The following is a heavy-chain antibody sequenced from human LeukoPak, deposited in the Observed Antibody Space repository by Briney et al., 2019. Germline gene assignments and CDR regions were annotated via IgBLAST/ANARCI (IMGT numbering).Heavy chain of an antibody. J-gene: IGHJ4*02. CDR1: GFTFSSYG. CDR2: IWYDGSNK. Sequence: GGSLRLSCAASGFTFSSYGMHWVRQAPGKGLEWVAVIWYDGSNKYYAGSVKGRFTISRDNSKNTLYLQMNSLRAEDTAVYYCARDVDSSWWDLDYWGQGTLVTVSS. D-gene: IGHD6-13*01. V-gene: IGHV3-33*01. CDR3: ARDVDSSWWDLDY.